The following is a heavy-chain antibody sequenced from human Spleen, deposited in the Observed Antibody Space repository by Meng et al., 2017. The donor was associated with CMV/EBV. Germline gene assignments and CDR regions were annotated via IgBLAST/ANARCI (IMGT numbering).Heavy chain of an antibody. J-gene: IGHJ4*02. D-gene: IGHD6-13*01. V-gene: IGHV1-24*01. CDR1: GYTFTRYY. CDR3: ATDGGYSSSWLRTNFDY. CDR2: FDPEDGET. Sequence: QVERVQSGAEVKQPGASVKVSCKASGYTFTRYYMHWVRQAPGQGLEWMGGFDPEDGETIYAQKFQGRVTMTEDTSTDTAYMELSSLRSEDTAVYYCATDGGYSSSWLRTNFDYWGQGTLVTVSS.